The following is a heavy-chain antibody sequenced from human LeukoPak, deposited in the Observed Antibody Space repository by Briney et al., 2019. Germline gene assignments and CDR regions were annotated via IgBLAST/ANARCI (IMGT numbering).Heavy chain of an antibody. V-gene: IGHV3-21*01. CDR1: GFTFNIYT. CDR3: ARDISGWYSGGYFRMDV. J-gene: IGHJ6*02. Sequence: GGSLRLSCAASGFTFNIYTMNWVRQAPGRGLEWVSSISISSDYIYYADSLMGRFTISRDNAENLLYLQMNSLRAEDTAVYYCARDISGWYSGGYFRMDVWGQGTTVTVSS. CDR2: ISISSDYI. D-gene: IGHD6-19*01.